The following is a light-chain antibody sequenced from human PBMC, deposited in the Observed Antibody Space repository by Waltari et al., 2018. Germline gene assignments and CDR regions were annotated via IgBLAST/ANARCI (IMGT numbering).Light chain of an antibody. Sequence: QSVLAQPPSVSGTPGQRVTISCSGSSDNIGNKLVNWYHQLPGKAPKLLIYRSEQRPSGVPDRCSGSKSGTSASLAISGLQSEDEADYYCAAWDDSLNGHWVFGGGTKVTVL. CDR1: SDNIGNKL. J-gene: IGLJ3*02. CDR3: AAWDDSLNGHWV. V-gene: IGLV1-44*01. CDR2: RSE.